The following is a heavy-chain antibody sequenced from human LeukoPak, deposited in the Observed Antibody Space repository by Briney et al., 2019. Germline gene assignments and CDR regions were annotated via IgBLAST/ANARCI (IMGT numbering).Heavy chain of an antibody. D-gene: IGHD3-22*01. CDR3: ARDLYYYDSSGLYDAFDI. Sequence: GGSLRLSCAPSGFTFSSYAMSWVRQAPGKGLEWVSSISSSSSYIYYADSVKGRFTISRDNAKNSLYLQMNSLRAEDTAVYYCARDLYYYDSSGLYDAFDIWGQGTMVTVSS. CDR2: ISSSSSYI. J-gene: IGHJ3*02. CDR1: GFTFSSYA. V-gene: IGHV3-21*01.